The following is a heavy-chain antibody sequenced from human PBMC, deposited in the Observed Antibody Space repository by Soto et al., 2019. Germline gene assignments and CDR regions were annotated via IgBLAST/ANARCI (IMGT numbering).Heavy chain of an antibody. CDR1: GYTFTSYD. CDR3: AREGGYSYGFDY. Sequence: QVQLVQSGAEVKKPGASVKVSCKASGYTFTSYDINWVRQATGQGLEWMGWMNPNSGNTGYAQQFQGRFTMSRNTSISTAYMELSSLRSEDTAVYYCAREGGYSYGFDYWGQGTLVTVSS. V-gene: IGHV1-8*01. D-gene: IGHD5-18*01. CDR2: MNPNSGNT. J-gene: IGHJ4*02.